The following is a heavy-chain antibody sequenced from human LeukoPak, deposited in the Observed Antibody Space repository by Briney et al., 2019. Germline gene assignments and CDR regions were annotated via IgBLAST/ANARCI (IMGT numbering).Heavy chain of an antibody. CDR2: IRSNAYGGTT. Sequence: QPGRSLRLSCTASGFTFGDYAMSWVRQAPGKGLEWVGFIRSNAYGGTTEYAASVKGRFTISRDDSKSIAYLQMNSLKSEDTAVYYCIPTKIRFLEWFIFDYWGQGTLVTVSS. CDR3: IPTKIRFLEWFIFDY. J-gene: IGHJ4*02. V-gene: IGHV3-49*04. CDR1: GFTFGDYA. D-gene: IGHD3-3*01.